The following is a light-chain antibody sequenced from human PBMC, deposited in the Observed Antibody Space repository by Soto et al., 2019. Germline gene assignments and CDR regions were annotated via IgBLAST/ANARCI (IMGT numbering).Light chain of an antibody. CDR3: VSFAGGTYV. CDR2: DVN. V-gene: IGLV2-8*01. CDR1: SSDVGGYIF. Sequence: QSALTQPPSASVSPGQSVTISCTGTSSDVGGYIFVSWYQQHPGKVPKLIIYDVNKRPSGVPDRFSGSKYGNTASLTVSGLQAEDEGDYYCVSFAGGTYVFGTGTKVTVL. J-gene: IGLJ1*01.